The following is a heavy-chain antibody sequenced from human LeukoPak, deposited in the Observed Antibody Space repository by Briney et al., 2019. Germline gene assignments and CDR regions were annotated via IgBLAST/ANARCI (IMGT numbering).Heavy chain of an antibody. V-gene: IGHV4-59*01. J-gene: IGHJ3*02. CDR1: GGSISSYY. D-gene: IGHD6-25*01. CDR2: IYYSGST. Sequence: SETLSLTCTVSGGSISSYYWSWIRQPPGKGLEWIGYIYYSGSTNYNPSLKSRVTISVDTSKNQFSLKLSSVTAADTAVYYCASGAALGGAFDIWGQGTMVTVSS. CDR3: ASGAALGGAFDI.